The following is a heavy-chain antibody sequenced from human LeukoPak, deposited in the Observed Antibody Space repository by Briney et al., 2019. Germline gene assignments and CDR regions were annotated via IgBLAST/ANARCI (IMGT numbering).Heavy chain of an antibody. J-gene: IGHJ5*02. CDR2: INHSGST. CDR1: GGSFSGYY. Sequence: SETLSLTCAVYGGSFSGYYWSWIRQPPGKGLEWLGEINHSGSTNYNPSLKSRVTMSVDTSKNQFSLKLSSVTAADTAVYYCARGNYGGKTGWFDPWGQGTLVTVSS. V-gene: IGHV4-34*01. CDR3: ARGNYGGKTGWFDP. D-gene: IGHD2-21*01.